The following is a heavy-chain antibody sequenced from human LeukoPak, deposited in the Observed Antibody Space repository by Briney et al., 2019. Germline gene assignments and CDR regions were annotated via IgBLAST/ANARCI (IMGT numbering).Heavy chain of an antibody. V-gene: IGHV3-66*04. CDR2: IYADGST. D-gene: IGHD1-14*01. Sequence: GGSLRLSCAASGFIVSDNDIKWVRQAPGKGLEWVSLIYADGSTHYTDSVKGRFSIPRDNSQNTVYLQMNSLRGEDTAVYFCAKPSVPGPPDYWGQGTLVTVSS. CDR1: GFIVSDND. J-gene: IGHJ4*02. CDR3: AKPSVPGPPDY.